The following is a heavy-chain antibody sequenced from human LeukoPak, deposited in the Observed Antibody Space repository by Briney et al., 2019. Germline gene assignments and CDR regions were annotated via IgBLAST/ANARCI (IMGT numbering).Heavy chain of an antibody. V-gene: IGHV3-48*01. CDR1: GFTFSSYS. Sequence: GGSLRLPCSASGFTFSSYSMNWVRQAPGKGLEWVSYISISSGTIYYADSVKGRFTISRDNAKNSLYLQMNSLRAEDTAVYYCARENYDFWSGFDYWGQGTLVTVSS. D-gene: IGHD3-3*01. CDR3: ARENYDFWSGFDY. J-gene: IGHJ4*02. CDR2: ISISSGTI.